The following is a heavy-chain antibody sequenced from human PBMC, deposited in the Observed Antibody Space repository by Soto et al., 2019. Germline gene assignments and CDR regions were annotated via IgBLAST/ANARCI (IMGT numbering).Heavy chain of an antibody. V-gene: IGHV1-3*01. CDR1: GYTFTDYT. D-gene: IGHD2-2*01. CDR3: ARDLVYCSSTSCYDYYYYYMDV. J-gene: IGHJ6*03. Sequence: ASVKVSCKASGYTFTDYTMHWVRQAPGQRLEWMGWINAVNGNTKYSQKFKGRVTITRDTSASTAYMELSSLRSEDTAVYYCARDLVYCSSTSCYDYYYYYMDVWGKGTTVTAP. CDR2: INAVNGNT.